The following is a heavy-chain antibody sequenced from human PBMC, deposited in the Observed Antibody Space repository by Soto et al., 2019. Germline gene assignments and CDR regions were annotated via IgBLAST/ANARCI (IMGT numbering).Heavy chain of an antibody. CDR3: TRDVTSDAFDI. CDR1: GGTFNKYT. J-gene: IGHJ3*02. Sequence: QVQLVQSGAEVRKPGSSVKVSCKASGGTFNKYTIIWVRQAPGQGLEWMGGIIPIFGAANYAQKFQGRVTITADESTSTAYTELSSLRSEDTAVYYCTRDVTSDAFDIWGQGTMVTVSS. CDR2: IIPIFGAA. V-gene: IGHV1-69*12.